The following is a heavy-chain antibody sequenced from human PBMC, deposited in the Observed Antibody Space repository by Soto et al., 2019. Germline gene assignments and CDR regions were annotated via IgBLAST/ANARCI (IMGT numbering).Heavy chain of an antibody. Sequence: QVQLVQSGAEMKQPGASVKLSCQASGYIFIHCFMHWVRQAPGQGLEWMGGINPSSGTTTYAQKFQGRVTVTRDTSTGTVHMELSSLGSGDTAMYYCARSLGETTSLFDYWGQGSLVTVSA. D-gene: IGHD1-26*01. CDR1: GYIFIHCF. J-gene: IGHJ4*02. CDR3: ARSLGETTSLFDY. CDR2: INPSSGTT. V-gene: IGHV1-46*01.